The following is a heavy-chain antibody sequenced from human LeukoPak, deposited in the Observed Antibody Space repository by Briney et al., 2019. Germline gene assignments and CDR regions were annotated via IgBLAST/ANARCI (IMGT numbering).Heavy chain of an antibody. V-gene: IGHV3-23*01. J-gene: IGHJ3*02. CDR1: GFNFITYA. D-gene: IGHD6-19*01. Sequence: GGSLRLCCAASGFNFITYAMIWFRQAPGKGLQLLSVFRDSGGSTYYADSVKGRFTISRDNSKNTLYLQMNSLRAEDTAVYYCAKAGRSGWYPGWPFDIWGQGTMVTVSS. CDR3: AKAGRSGWYPGWPFDI. CDR2: FRDSGGST.